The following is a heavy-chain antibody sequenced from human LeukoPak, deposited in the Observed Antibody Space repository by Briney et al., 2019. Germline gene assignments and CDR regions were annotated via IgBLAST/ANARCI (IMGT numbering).Heavy chain of an antibody. CDR2: INPSGGST. V-gene: IGHV1-46*01. CDR3: ARGPDYGDYYLNWFDP. J-gene: IGHJ5*02. D-gene: IGHD4-17*01. CDR1: GYTLTELS. Sequence: ASVKVSCKASGYTLTELSMHWVRQAPGQGLEWMGIINPSGGSTSYAQKFQGRVTMTRDTSTSTVYMELSSLRSEDTAVYYCARGPDYGDYYLNWFDPWGQGTLVTVSS.